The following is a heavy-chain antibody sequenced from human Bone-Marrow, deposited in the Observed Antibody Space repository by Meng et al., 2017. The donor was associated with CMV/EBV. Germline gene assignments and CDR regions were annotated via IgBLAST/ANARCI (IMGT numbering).Heavy chain of an antibody. CDR3: AKGGGRYSGDY. V-gene: IGHV3-21*01. Sequence: GALILSCAASGFTFSSYSMSWVRQAPGKGLEWVSSISSSSSYIYYADSMKGRFTISRDNAKNSLYLQMNSLGADDTAGYYCAKGGGRYSGDYWGQGTLVTVSS. CDR1: GFTFSSYS. D-gene: IGHD1-26*01. CDR2: ISSSSSYI. J-gene: IGHJ4*02.